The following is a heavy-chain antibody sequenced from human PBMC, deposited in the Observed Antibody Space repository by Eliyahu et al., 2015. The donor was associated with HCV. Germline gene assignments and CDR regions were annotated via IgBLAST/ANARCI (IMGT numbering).Heavy chain of an antibody. CDR1: GFTFSSYA. CDR2: ISYDGSNK. J-gene: IGHJ5*02. V-gene: IGHV3-30*01. D-gene: IGHD3-10*01. Sequence: GFTFSSYAMHWVRQAPGKGLEWVAVISYDGSNKYYADSVKGRFTISRDNSKNTLFLQMNSLRAEDTAMYYCARPMVRGVLPNWFDPWGQGTLVTVSS. CDR3: ARPMVRGVLPNWFDP.